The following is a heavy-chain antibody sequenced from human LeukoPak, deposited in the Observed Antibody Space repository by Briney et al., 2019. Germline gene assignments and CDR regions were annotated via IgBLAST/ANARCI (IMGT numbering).Heavy chain of an antibody. D-gene: IGHD2-2*01. CDR1: GGTFSSYT. V-gene: IGHV1-69*02. Sequence: SVKVSCKASGGTFSSYTISWVRQAPGQGLEWMGRIIPILGIANYAQKFQGRVTITADKSTSTAYMELNSLRSEDTAVYYCARVVPAAIGWFDPWGQGTLVTVSS. CDR2: IIPILGIA. J-gene: IGHJ5*02. CDR3: ARVVPAAIGWFDP.